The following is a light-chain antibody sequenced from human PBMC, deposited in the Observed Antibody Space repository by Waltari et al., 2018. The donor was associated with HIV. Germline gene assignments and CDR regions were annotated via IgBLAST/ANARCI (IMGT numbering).Light chain of an antibody. Sequence: QSELTPPPSVSAAPGQRVTISCTGSSSNIGAGYEVHWYQEVPRRAPNLVIYGNSNRPSGVPDRFSGSKSGSSASLVITGRQSEDEADYYCQSYDSNLSGLFGGGTKVTVL. CDR3: QSYDSNLSGL. CDR1: SSNIGAGYE. J-gene: IGLJ2*01. V-gene: IGLV1-40*01. CDR2: GNS.